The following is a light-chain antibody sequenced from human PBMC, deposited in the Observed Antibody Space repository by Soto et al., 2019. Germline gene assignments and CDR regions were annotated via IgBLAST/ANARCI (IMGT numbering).Light chain of an antibody. J-gene: IGKJ1*01. V-gene: IGKV3-20*01. Sequence: EIVLTQSPGTLSLSPGERATLSCRASQSVSSNYLAWYQQKTGQTPRLLIYIASSRAPGIHDRFSGSGSGTHFTLTISRVEPEDFAVYYWQQYGSSPWTFGQGTKVEIK. CDR1: QSVSSNY. CDR3: QQYGSSPWT. CDR2: IAS.